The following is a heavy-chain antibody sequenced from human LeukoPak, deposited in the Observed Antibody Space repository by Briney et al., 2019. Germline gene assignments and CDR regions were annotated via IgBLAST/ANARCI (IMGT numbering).Heavy chain of an antibody. CDR1: GFTFSDYY. V-gene: IGHV3-11*01. Sequence: GGSLRLSCAASGFTFSDYYMSWIRQAPGKGLEWVSYISSSGSTIYYADSVKGRFTISRDNAKNSLYLQMNSLSAEDTAVYYCASAVIQPDHEKYGMDVWGQGTTVTVSS. D-gene: IGHD5-18*01. J-gene: IGHJ6*02. CDR3: ASAVIQPDHEKYGMDV. CDR2: ISSSGSTI.